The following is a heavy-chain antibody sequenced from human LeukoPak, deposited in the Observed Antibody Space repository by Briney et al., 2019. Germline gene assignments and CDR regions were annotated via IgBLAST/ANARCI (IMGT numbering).Heavy chain of an antibody. CDR3: ARAGPYSSSWFGAFDI. CDR1: GGSISSGGYY. CDR2: IYYSGST. V-gene: IGHV4-61*08. Sequence: SETLSLTCTVSGGSISSGGYYWSWIRQHPGKGLEWIGYIYYSGSTNYNPSLKSRVTISVDTSKNQFSLKLSSVTAADTAVYYCARAGPYSSSWFGAFDIWGQGTMVTVSS. D-gene: IGHD6-6*01. J-gene: IGHJ3*02.